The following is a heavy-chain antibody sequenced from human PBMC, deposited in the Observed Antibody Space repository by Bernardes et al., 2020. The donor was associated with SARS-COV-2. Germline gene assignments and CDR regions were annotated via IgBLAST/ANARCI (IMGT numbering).Heavy chain of an antibody. V-gene: IGHV4-4*07. D-gene: IGHD3-22*01. CDR1: GGSISRYY. J-gene: IGHJ4*02. CDR2: IYSSGST. Sequence: SETLSLTCTVSGGSISRYYWSWIRQPAGKGLEWIGRIYSSGSTNYNPSLKSRVTMSVDTSKNQFSLKLSSVTAADTAVYHCARDSGGGSCYSDCWGQGILVTVSS. CDR3: ARDSGGGSCYSDC.